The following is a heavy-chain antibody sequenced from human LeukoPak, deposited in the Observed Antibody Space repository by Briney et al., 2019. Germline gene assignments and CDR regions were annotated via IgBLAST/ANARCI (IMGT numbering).Heavy chain of an antibody. D-gene: IGHD6-19*01. CDR1: GGSIRSYY. CDR3: ARGSSSGWYTSDY. Sequence: PSETLSLTCTVSGGSIRSYYWSWIRQPPGKGLEWTGYIAYSGSTNYNPSLKSRVTISVDTSKNQFSLKLSSVTAADTAVYYCARGSSSGWYTSDYWGQGTLVTVSS. V-gene: IGHV4-59*01. CDR2: IAYSGST. J-gene: IGHJ4*02.